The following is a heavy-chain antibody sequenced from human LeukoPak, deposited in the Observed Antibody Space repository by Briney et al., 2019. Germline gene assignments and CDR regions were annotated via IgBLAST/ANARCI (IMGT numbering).Heavy chain of an antibody. D-gene: IGHD2-15*01. Sequence: GGSLRLSCAASGFTFSSYAMSWVRQAPGKGLEWASAISGSGGSTYYAESVKGRFTISRDNSKSTLYLQMNSLRAEDTALYYCATSAGWYNYFVMAVWGQGTTVTVSS. J-gene: IGHJ6*02. CDR2: ISGSGGST. V-gene: IGHV3-23*01. CDR3: ATSAGWYNYFVMAV. CDR1: GFTFSSYA.